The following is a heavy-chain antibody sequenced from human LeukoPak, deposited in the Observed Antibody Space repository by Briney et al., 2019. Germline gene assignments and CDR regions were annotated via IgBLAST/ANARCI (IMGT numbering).Heavy chain of an antibody. V-gene: IGHV1-2*02. CDR3: ARVLGSGSYLFKKYYFDY. CDR1: GYTFTGYY. J-gene: IGHJ4*02. D-gene: IGHD1-26*01. CDR2: INPNSGGT. Sequence: ASVKVSCKASGYTFTGYYMHWVRQAPGQGLEWMGWINPNSGGTNYAQKFQGRVTMTRDTSISTAYMELSRLRSDDTAVYYCARVLGSGSYLFKKYYFDYWGQGALVTVSS.